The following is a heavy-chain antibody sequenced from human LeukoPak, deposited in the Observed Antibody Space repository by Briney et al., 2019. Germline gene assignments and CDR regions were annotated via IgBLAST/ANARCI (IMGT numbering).Heavy chain of an antibody. CDR1: GGSIISGNYY. V-gene: IGHV4-39*07. CDR2: VYYSGST. Sequence: PSETLSLTCTVSGGSIISGNYYWTWICQPPGKGLEFIGCVYYSGSTYYNPSLESRVTLSLDTSKNQFSLKVTSMTAADTALYYCTRSAAFVKGGFDYWGQGTLVTVSS. CDR3: TRSAAFVKGGFDY. D-gene: IGHD3-10*01. J-gene: IGHJ4*02.